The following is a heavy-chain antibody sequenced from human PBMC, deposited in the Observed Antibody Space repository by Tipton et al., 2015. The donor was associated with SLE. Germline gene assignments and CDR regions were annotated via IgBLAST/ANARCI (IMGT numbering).Heavy chain of an antibody. V-gene: IGHV4-61*05. Sequence: LRLSCAVYGGSISSSTYYWGWIRQPPGKGVEWIGYMYYSGSTNYNPSLKSRVTISVDTSKNQFSLKLSSVSAADTAVYYCARAKYYDFWSGYDFDYWGQGTLVTVSS. J-gene: IGHJ4*02. CDR2: MYYSGST. D-gene: IGHD3-3*01. CDR1: GGSISSSTYY. CDR3: ARAKYYDFWSGYDFDY.